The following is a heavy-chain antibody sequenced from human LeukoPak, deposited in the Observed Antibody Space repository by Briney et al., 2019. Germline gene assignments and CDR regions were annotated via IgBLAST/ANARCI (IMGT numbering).Heavy chain of an antibody. D-gene: IGHD1-14*01. J-gene: IGHJ6*02. Sequence: GGSLRLSCAASGFTFSSYWMSWVRQAPGKGLEWVANIKQDGSEKYYVDSVKGRFTISRDNAKNSVYLQMNSLRAEDTAVYYCARDGSGMAYYYYGMDVWGQGTTVIVSS. CDR2: IKQDGSEK. V-gene: IGHV3-7*01. CDR1: GFTFSSYW. CDR3: ARDGSGMAYYYYGMDV.